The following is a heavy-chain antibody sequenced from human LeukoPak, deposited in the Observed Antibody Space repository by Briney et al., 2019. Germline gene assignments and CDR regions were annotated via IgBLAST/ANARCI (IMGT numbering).Heavy chain of an antibody. CDR3: ARRMVRGADVPPYYYYYMDV. J-gene: IGHJ6*03. Sequence: SETLSLTCTVSGGSISSDYWSWIRQPPGKGLEWIGNIYDSGSTNYNPSLNSRVAISVDTSKNQFSLKLSSVTAADTAVYYCARRMVRGADVPPYYYYYMDVWGKGTTVTVSS. V-gene: IGHV4-59*08. D-gene: IGHD3-10*01. CDR1: GGSISSDY. CDR2: IYDSGST.